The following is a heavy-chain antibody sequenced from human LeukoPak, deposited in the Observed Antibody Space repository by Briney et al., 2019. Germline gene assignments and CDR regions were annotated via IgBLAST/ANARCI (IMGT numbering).Heavy chain of an antibody. Sequence: ASETLSLTCTVSGGSISSSSYYWGWIRQPPGKGLEWIGSIYYSGSTYYNPSLKSRVTISVDTSKNQFSLKLSSVTAADTAVYYCARQSCSGGSCYWAVMVPWFDPWGQGTLVTVSS. D-gene: IGHD2-15*01. CDR1: GGSISSSSYY. CDR2: IYYSGST. CDR3: ARQSCSGGSCYWAVMVPWFDP. V-gene: IGHV4-39*07. J-gene: IGHJ5*02.